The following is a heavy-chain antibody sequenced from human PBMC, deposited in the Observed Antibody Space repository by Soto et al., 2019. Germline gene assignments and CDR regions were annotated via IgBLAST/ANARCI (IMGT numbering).Heavy chain of an antibody. CDR1: GDTFDTFA. CDR2: IIPIFRTP. CDR3: ARDKDREQLGGNYYYTLAV. Sequence: QVQLVQSGAEVVKPGSSVKVSCKASGDTFDTFAISWVRQAPGQGLEWMGGIIPIFRTPDYGQKFQGRVTXPXDXXTSQAHMELSSLRSEDTAVYYCARDKDREQLGGNYYYTLAVWGQGTTVTGSS. D-gene: IGHD1-1*01. J-gene: IGHJ6*02. V-gene: IGHV1-69*05.